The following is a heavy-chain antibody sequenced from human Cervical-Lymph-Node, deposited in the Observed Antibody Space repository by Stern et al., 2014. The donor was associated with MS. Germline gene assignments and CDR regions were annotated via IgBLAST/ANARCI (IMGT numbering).Heavy chain of an antibody. J-gene: IGHJ4*02. CDR3: ARNGGNYAFDY. CDR2: IYNSGST. Sequence: QVQLQESGPGLVKPSGTLSLTCAVAGGSISSGHWWSWVRQPPGKGLEWIGEIYNSGSTTYNPSLKSRVTISLDTSKNQFSLKLNSVTAADTAVYYCARNGGNYAFDYWGQGTLVSVSS. V-gene: IGHV4-4*02. D-gene: IGHD4-23*01. CDR1: GGSISSGHW.